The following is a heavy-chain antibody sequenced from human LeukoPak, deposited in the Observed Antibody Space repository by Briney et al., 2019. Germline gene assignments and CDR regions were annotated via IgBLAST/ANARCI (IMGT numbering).Heavy chain of an antibody. V-gene: IGHV4-31*03. D-gene: IGHD4-17*01. J-gene: IGHJ4*02. CDR3: ARVSTTVPRRGFDY. CDR2: IYYSGST. CDR1: GGSISSGGYY. Sequence: SQTLSLTCTVSGGSISSGGYYWSWIRQHPGKGLEWIGYIYYSGSTYYNPSLKSRVTISVDTSKNQFSLRLSSVTAADTAVYYCARVSTTVPRRGFDYWGQGTLVTVSS.